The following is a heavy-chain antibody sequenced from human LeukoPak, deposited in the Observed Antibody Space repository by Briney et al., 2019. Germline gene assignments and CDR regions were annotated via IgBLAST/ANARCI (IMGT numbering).Heavy chain of an antibody. CDR2: IWYDGSNK. Sequence: PGGSLRLSCAASGFTFSSYGMHWVRQAPGKGLEWVAVIWYDGSNKYYADSVKGRFTISRDNSKNTLYLQMNSLRAEDTAVYYCAKSADGNLNYFDYWGQGTLVTVSS. V-gene: IGHV3-33*06. D-gene: IGHD6-13*01. CDR3: AKSADGNLNYFDY. CDR1: GFTFSSYG. J-gene: IGHJ4*02.